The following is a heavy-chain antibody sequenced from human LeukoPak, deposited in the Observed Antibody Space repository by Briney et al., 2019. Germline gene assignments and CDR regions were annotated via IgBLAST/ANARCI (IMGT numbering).Heavy chain of an antibody. CDR3: AKSIEYCGADCYGYLDL. CDR1: GYTFTGYY. V-gene: IGHV1-2*06. CDR2: INPNSGAT. Sequence: PGASVKVSCKPSGYTFTGYYMHWVRQAPGQGLEWMGRINPNSGATNYAQKFQGRVTMTRGTSISTAYMELTTLRSDDTAVYYCAKSIEYCGADCYGYLDLWGRGTLVTVSS. J-gene: IGHJ2*01. D-gene: IGHD2-21*02.